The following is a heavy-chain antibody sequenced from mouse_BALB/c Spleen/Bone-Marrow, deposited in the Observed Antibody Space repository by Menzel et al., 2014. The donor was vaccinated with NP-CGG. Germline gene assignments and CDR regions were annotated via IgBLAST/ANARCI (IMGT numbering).Heavy chain of an antibody. CDR2: INPSNGGT. CDR1: GYTFTIYY. D-gene: IGHD3-2*01. CDR3: TRNGPDSSGYPAWFAY. Sequence: QVQLQQSGAELVKPGAPVKLSCKASGYTFTIYYMFWVKQRPGQGLEWIGEINPSNGGTNFNEKFKSKATLTVDKSSSTAYMQLSSLTSEDSAVYYCTRNGPDSSGYPAWFAYWGQGTLGTVSA. J-gene: IGHJ3*01. V-gene: IGHV1S81*02.